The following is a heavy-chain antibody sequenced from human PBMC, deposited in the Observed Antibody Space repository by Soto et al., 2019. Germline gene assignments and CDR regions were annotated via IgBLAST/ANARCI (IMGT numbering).Heavy chain of an antibody. D-gene: IGHD3-3*01. Sequence: GGSLRLSCAASAFPFGSHAMSWVRQAPGKGLEWVSLVSGNGGTTNYADSVKGRFTITRDNSQKTLYLQMNSLRAEDTAIYYCAKGKADTLFGVDTLFDYWGQGTLVTVSS. CDR1: AFPFGSHA. CDR2: VSGNGGTT. V-gene: IGHV3-23*01. J-gene: IGHJ4*02. CDR3: AKGKADTLFGVDTLFDY.